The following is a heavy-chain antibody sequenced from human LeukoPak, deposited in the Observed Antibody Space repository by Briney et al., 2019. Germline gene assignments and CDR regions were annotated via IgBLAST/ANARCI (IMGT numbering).Heavy chain of an antibody. CDR3: ARDLTYSRLDY. J-gene: IGHJ4*02. Sequence: PGGSLRLSCAAPEFTFSSYWMSWVRQAPGKGLEWVANIKRDGSEKYYVDSVKGRFTISRDNAKNSLYLQMNSLRVEDTAFYYCARDLTYSRLDYWGQGMLVTVSS. CDR1: EFTFSSYW. V-gene: IGHV3-7*01. CDR2: IKRDGSEK. D-gene: IGHD5-18*01.